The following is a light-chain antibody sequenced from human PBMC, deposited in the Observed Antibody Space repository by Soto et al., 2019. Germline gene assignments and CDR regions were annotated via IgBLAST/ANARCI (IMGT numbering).Light chain of an antibody. CDR3: QQSFSTPQT. V-gene: IGKV1-39*01. Sequence: DIQMTQSASSLTASLGDRVTNTCRASQSINNFLNWYQQKPGQAPKLLMYSATTLLGGVPSRFSGSGSGTDFSLTISSLQPEDFATYYCQQSFSTPQTFGQGTEVEI. CDR2: SAT. CDR1: QSINNF. J-gene: IGKJ1*01.